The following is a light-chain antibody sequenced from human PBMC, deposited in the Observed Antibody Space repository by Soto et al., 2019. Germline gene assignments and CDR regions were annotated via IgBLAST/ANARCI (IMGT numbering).Light chain of an antibody. CDR2: DAS. Sequence: DIQMTQSPSSLSASVGDRVTITCQASQGTSNSLNWYQQKPGKAPKLLIYDASNLETEVPSRFSGSGSGTDVTFTISSLQPEDIATYYCQQYDNLPLTFGGGTKVEIK. J-gene: IGKJ4*01. CDR1: QGTSNS. V-gene: IGKV1-33*01. CDR3: QQYDNLPLT.